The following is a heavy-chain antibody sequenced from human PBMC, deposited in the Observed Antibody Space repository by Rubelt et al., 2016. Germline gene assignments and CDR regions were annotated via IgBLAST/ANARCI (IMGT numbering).Heavy chain of an antibody. CDR2: IYIDGST. CDR1: GFSVSNLY. D-gene: IGHD5-24*01. V-gene: IGHV3-53*01. Sequence: EVQLVESGGGLIQPGGSLRLSCAASGFSVSNLYMTWVRQPPGKGLECVSVIYIDGSTYHADSVKGRFSISRDSSVNHLYIQMNIRRAEDTAMDYCARDAPDGSGPFDYWGQGTLVTV. J-gene: IGHJ4*02. CDR3: ARDAPDGSGPFDY.